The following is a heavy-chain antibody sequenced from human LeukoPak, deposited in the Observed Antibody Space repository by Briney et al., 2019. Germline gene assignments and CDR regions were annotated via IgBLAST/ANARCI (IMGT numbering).Heavy chain of an antibody. V-gene: IGHV1-3*03. CDR3: ARGSGGYCSGGSCRQTRFDY. D-gene: IGHD2-15*01. CDR1: GYTFTTFA. Sequence: AASVKVSCKASGYTFTTFAMHWVRQAPGQRLEWMGWINAVNGNTKYSQEFQGRVTITRDTSASTAYMELSSLRSEDMAVYYCARGSGGYCSGGSCRQTRFDYWGQGTLVTVSS. J-gene: IGHJ4*02. CDR2: INAVNGNT.